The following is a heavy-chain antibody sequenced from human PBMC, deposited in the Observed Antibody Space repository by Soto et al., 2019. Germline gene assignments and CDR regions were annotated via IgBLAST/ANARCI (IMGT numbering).Heavy chain of an antibody. D-gene: IGHD5-12*01. V-gene: IGHV4-30-4*01. J-gene: IGHJ4*02. CDR2: FYYSGST. CDR1: GGSINSGDYY. Sequence: SETLSLTCSVSGGSINSGDYYWSWIRQSPGKGLEWIGYFYYSGSTYYNPSLKSRSTISIDTSKNQFFLDVDSVTAADTAVYYPARVYTGYEACDYWGRGTLVTVCS. CDR3: ARVYTGYEACDY.